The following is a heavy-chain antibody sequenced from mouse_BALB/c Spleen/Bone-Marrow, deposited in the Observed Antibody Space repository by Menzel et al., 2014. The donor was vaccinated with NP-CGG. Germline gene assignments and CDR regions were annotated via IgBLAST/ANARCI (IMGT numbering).Heavy chain of an antibody. V-gene: IGHV1-54*01. J-gene: IGHJ4*01. CDR3: ARCLTGTSAMDY. Sequence: VKLMESGAELVRPGTSVKVSCKASGYAFTNYLIEWVKQRPGQGLEWIGVINPGSGGTNYNETFKAKATLAADKSSSTAYMQLSSLTSDDSAVYFCARCLTGTSAMDYWGQGTSVTVSS. CDR1: GYAFTNYL. CDR2: INPGSGGT. D-gene: IGHD4-1*01.